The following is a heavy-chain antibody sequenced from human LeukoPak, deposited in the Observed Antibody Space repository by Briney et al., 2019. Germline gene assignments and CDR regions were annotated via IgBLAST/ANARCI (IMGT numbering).Heavy chain of an antibody. Sequence: PSQTLSLTCTVSGGSISSGGYYWSWIRQPPGKGLEWIGYIYHSGSTYYNPSLKSRVTISVDRSKNQFSLKLSSVTAADTAVYYCARWGGYDSYAFDIWGQGTMVTVSS. CDR2: IYHSGST. D-gene: IGHD5-12*01. CDR1: GGSISSGGYY. CDR3: ARWGGYDSYAFDI. J-gene: IGHJ3*02. V-gene: IGHV4-30-2*01.